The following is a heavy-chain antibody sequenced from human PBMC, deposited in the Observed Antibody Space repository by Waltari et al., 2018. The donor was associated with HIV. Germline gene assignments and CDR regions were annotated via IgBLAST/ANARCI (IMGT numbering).Heavy chain of an antibody. J-gene: IGHJ3*02. CDR1: GYIVTNFR. CDR2: ISNYNGNT. V-gene: IGHV1-18*01. Sequence: GHLVQSGAELSKHGAAVKVSGVDHGYIVTNFRLSWVRQVPGQGLEWMGRISNYNGNTNYAHKFRGRVTMTTDPSVSTGYMELRTLKSDDTATYYCAREGTFDIWGQGTMVTVSS. CDR3: AREGTFDI.